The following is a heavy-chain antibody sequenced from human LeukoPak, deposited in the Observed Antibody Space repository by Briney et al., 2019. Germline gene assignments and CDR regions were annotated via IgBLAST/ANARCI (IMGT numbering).Heavy chain of an antibody. CDR3: ARDSFAPS. CDR2: INQDGSVK. CDR1: GFTFSLHW. Sequence: SGGSLRLSCAASGFTFSLHWMSWVRQAPGKGLEWVANINQDGSVKYYVDSLKGRFTISRDNAKNTLYLQMNSLRVEDTAVYYCARDSFAPSWGQGTLVTVSS. D-gene: IGHD2/OR15-2a*01. J-gene: IGHJ4*02. V-gene: IGHV3-7*01.